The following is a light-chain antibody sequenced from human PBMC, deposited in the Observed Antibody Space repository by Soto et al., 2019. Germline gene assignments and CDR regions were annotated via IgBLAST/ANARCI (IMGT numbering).Light chain of an antibody. CDR1: KLGDKY. V-gene: IGLV3-1*01. J-gene: IGLJ1*01. CDR2: QDH. CDR3: QAWDSSTAPNV. Sequence: SSELTQPPSVSVSPGQTASITCSGDKLGDKYVCWYQQKPGQSPVLVIYQDHKRPSGIPERFSGSNSGNTATLTISGTQAMDEADYYCQAWDSSTAPNVFGTGTKLTVL.